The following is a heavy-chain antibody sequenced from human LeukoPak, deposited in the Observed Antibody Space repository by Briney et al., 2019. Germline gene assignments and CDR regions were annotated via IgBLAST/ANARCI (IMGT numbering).Heavy chain of an antibody. V-gene: IGHV4-34*01. CDR3: ARGGGHQY. CDR2: INHSGSI. D-gene: IGHD3-10*01. J-gene: IGHJ4*02. CDR1: GGSFSGCY. Sequence: SETLSLTCAVYGGSFSGCYWSWIRQPPGKGLEWIGEINHSGSINYNPSLKSRVTISVDTSKNQFSLKLSSVTAADTAVYYCARGGGHQYWGQGTLVTVSS.